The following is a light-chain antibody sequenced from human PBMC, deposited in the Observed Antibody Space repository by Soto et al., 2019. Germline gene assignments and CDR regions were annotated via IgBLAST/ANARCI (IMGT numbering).Light chain of an antibody. CDR3: QQRINWPLT. Sequence: EIVLTQSPATLSLSPGERATLSCRASQTVSSSLAWYQQKPGQAPRLLIYEASNRATGIPARFSGSGSGADFTLTISSIEPEDFALYYCQQRINWPLTFGGGTKVEIK. CDR2: EAS. J-gene: IGKJ4*01. V-gene: IGKV3-11*01. CDR1: QTVSSS.